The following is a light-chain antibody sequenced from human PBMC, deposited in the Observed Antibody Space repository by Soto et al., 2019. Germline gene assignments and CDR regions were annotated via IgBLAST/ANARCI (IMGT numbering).Light chain of an antibody. CDR1: SSNIGTGSD. CDR3: QSYDSSLSGDV. V-gene: IGLV1-40*01. CDR2: GNT. J-gene: IGLJ1*01. Sequence: QLVLTQPPSVSGAPGQRVTISCTGSSSNIGTGSDVHWYQHLPGTAPKLLIYGNTNRPSGVPDRFSASKSGTSASLAITGLQAEDEADYYCQSYDSSLSGDVFGTGTKLTVL.